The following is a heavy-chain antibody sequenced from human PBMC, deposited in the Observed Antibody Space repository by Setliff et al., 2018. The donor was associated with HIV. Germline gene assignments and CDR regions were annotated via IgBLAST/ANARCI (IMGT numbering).Heavy chain of an antibody. V-gene: IGHV5-51*01. CDR3: ARGARGSSWPYNWFDP. CDR1: GYIFTGYW. CDR2: VHPVDSDV. D-gene: IGHD6-13*01. J-gene: IGHJ5*02. Sequence: GESLKISCQGSGYIFTGYWVGWVRQMAGKGLEWMGMVHPVDSDVRYSPSFEGQVTISADKSTSTAYLQWTGLKASDTAMYYCARGARGSSWPYNWFDPWGQGTLVTVSS.